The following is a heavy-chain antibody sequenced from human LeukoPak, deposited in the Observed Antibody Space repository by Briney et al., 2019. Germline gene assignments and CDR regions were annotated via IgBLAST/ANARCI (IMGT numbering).Heavy chain of an antibody. V-gene: IGHV3-11*04. Sequence: GGSLRLSCAASGFTFSDFYMTWVRQAPGKGLEWISYITTSGGAKNYADSVKGRFTISRDNAENSLYLQMSSLRAEDTAVYYCAGTRSSGYLTLDYWGQGTLVTVSS. D-gene: IGHD3-22*01. CDR1: GFTFSDFY. J-gene: IGHJ4*02. CDR2: ITTSGGAK. CDR3: AGTRSSGYLTLDY.